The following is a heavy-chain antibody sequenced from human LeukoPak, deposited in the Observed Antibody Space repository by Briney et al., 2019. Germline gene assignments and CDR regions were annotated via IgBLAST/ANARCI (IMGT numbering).Heavy chain of an antibody. CDR3: ARDWSNSSSCP. CDR2: INPNSGGT. CDR1: GYTFTGYY. J-gene: IGHJ5*02. D-gene: IGHD6-13*01. V-gene: IGHV1-2*06. Sequence: ASVKVSCKASGYTFTGYYMHWVRQAPGQGLEWMGRINPNSGGTNYAQKVQGRVTMTRDTSISTAYLELSRLRSDDTAVYYCARDWSNSSSCPWGQGTLVTVSS.